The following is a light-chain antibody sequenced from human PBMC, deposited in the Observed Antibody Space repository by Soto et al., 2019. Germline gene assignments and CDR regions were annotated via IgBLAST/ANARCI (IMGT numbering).Light chain of an antibody. CDR3: QQRSNWPLLT. CDR1: QSVSSY. J-gene: IGKJ4*01. Sequence: EIVLTQSPATLSLSPGERATLSCRASQSVSSYLAWYPQKPGQAPRLLIYDASNRATGIPARLSGSGSGTDFTLTISSLEPEDFAVYYCQQRSNWPLLTFGGGTKVEIK. CDR2: DAS. V-gene: IGKV3-11*01.